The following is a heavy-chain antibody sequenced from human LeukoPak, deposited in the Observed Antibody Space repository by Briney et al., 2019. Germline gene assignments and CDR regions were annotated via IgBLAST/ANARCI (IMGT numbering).Heavy chain of an antibody. CDR2: ISSSSTTI. D-gene: IGHD5-18*01. V-gene: IGHV3-48*01. CDR1: GFTFSSYS. Sequence: GGSLRLSCAASGFTFSSYSMMWVRQAPGKGLEWVSYISSSSTTIHYADSVKGRFTISRDNAKNSVYLQMNSLRAEDTAVYYCARDSYTAIYSDWFDPWGQGTLVTVSS. J-gene: IGHJ5*02. CDR3: ARDSYTAIYSDWFDP.